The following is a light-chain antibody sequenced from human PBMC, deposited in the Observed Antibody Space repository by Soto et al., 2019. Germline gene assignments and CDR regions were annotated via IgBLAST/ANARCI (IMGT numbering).Light chain of an antibody. CDR2: GAS. CDR1: QSVSSN. Sequence: EIVMTQSPATLSVSPGERATLSCRASQSVSSNLAWYQQKPGQAPRLLIYGASTRATGIPARFSGSGSRTEFTLTISSLQSEDFAVYYCQQYNNWPYTFDQGTKLEIK. CDR3: QQYNNWPYT. V-gene: IGKV3-15*01. J-gene: IGKJ2*01.